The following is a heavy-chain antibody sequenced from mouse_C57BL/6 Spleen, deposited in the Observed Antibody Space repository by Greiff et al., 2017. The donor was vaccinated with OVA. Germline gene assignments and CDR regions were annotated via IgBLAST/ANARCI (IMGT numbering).Heavy chain of an antibody. J-gene: IGHJ3*01. CDR3: TRGRRLRVWFAY. Sequence: ESGAELVRPGASVTLSCKASGYTFTDYEMHWVKQTPVHGLEWIGAIDPETGGTAYNQKFKGKAILTADKSSSAAYMELRSLTSEDSAVYYCTRGRRLRVWFAYWGQGTLVTVSA. CDR2: IDPETGGT. V-gene: IGHV1-15*01. D-gene: IGHD2-4*01. CDR1: GYTFTDYE.